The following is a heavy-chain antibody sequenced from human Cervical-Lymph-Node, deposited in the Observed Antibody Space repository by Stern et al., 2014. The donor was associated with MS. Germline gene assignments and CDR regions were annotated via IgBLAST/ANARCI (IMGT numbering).Heavy chain of an antibody. J-gene: IGHJ3*02. CDR2: ISDDGSNK. CDR3: AYDRYCSGGNCRDAFDI. D-gene: IGHD2-15*01. V-gene: IGHV3-30-3*01. CDR1: GSSFISFA. Sequence: VQLVESGGGVVQPGTSLRLSCAASGSSFISFAIHWVRQAPGKGLEWVAVISDDGSNKYYADSVKGRFTISRDNSKNTLLLQMNSVKTEDTAVYYCAYDRYCSGGNCRDAFDIWGQGTMVTVSA.